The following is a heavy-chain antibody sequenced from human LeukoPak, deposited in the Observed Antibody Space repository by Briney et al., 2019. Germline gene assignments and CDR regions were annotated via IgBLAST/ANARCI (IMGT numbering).Heavy chain of an antibody. CDR2: IYSSGSA. CDR3: AESAMGSWYFDL. J-gene: IGHJ2*01. D-gene: IGHD5-18*01. CDR1: GGSISGYY. V-gene: IGHV4-59*08. Sequence: PSETLSLTCTVSGGSISGYYWGWIRQPPGKGLEWIGHIYSSGSADYNPSLQSRVTISVDTSKNQFPLKLSSVTAADTAVYYCAESAMGSWYFDLWGRGTLVTVSS.